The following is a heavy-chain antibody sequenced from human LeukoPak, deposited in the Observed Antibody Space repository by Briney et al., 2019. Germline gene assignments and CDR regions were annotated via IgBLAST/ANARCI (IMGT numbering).Heavy chain of an antibody. V-gene: IGHV3-23*01. D-gene: IGHD4-17*01. Sequence: GGSLRVSCVASGFAFSTYPMSWVRQAPGKGLEWVSGVSGSGGHKFYADSAKGRVTISRDNSKKTLYLQMSSLRADDTAVYYCAKGGASVTDAPHGDVVTTTLDGFDIWGHGTMVTVST. CDR2: VSGSGGHK. CDR1: GFAFSTYP. CDR3: AKGGASVTDAPHGDVVTTTLDGFDI. J-gene: IGHJ3*02.